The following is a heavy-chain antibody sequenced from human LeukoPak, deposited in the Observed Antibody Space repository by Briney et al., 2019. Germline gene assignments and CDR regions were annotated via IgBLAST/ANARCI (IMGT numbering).Heavy chain of an antibody. CDR2: ISGSGVTP. CDR1: GFSFSSYV. CDR3: AKVDITGTIPRAFDI. V-gene: IGHV3-23*01. D-gene: IGHD1/OR15-1a*01. Sequence: GGSLRLSWAAAGFSFSSYVMSWVRQHPGKGMEWVSAISGSGVTPYYADSVKGRFTISRDNSKNTLDLHLNSLRAEDTAMFYCAKVDITGTIPRAFDIWGQGTMVTVSS. J-gene: IGHJ3*02.